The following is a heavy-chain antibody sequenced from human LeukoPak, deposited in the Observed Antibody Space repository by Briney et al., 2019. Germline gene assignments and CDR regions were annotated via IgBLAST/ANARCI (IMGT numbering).Heavy chain of an antibody. J-gene: IGHJ4*02. D-gene: IGHD3-16*01. V-gene: IGHV3-23*01. CDR1: GFTFSSYA. CDR3: AKVSSYDYVWGSQSKDY. CDR2: VSGSGGST. Sequence: GGSLRLSCAASGFTFSSYAMSWVRQAPGKGLEWVSTVSGSGGSTYYADSVKGRFTISRDNSKNTLYLQMSSLRAEDTAVYYCAKVSSYDYVWGSQSKDYWGQGTLVTVSS.